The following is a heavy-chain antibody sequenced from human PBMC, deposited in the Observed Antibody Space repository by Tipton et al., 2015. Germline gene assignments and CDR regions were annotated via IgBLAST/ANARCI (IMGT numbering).Heavy chain of an antibody. V-gene: IGHV5-51*01. CDR2: IYPDDSET. Sequence: QSGPEVRKPGESLKISCKGSGYSFTNYWIGWVRQMPGKGLEWMGIIYPDDSETRYSPSFQGQVTISADRSISTAYLQWSSLKAPDTAMYYCARADAALDYWGQGTLVTVSS. CDR1: GYSFTNYW. CDR3: ARADAALDY. D-gene: IGHD6-25*01. J-gene: IGHJ4*02.